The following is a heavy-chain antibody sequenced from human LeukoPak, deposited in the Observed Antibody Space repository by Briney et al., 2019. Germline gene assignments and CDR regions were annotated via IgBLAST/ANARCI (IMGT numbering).Heavy chain of an antibody. V-gene: IGHV1-46*01. J-gene: IGHJ5*02. CDR1: GYTFTNYY. CDR2: INPSGGTT. CDR3: ARASGSGSYHNPDH. Sequence: GASLKVSCKASGYTFTNYYMHWVRQAPGQGLEWMGVINPSGGTTSYAQKFQGRVTMTRDTSTSTVYMELSSLRSEDTAVYYCARASGSGSYHNPDHWGQGTLVTVSS. D-gene: IGHD3-10*01.